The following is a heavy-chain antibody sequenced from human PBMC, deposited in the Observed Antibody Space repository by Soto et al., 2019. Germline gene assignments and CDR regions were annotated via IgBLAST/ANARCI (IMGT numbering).Heavy chain of an antibody. Sequence: QVQLVQSGVEVREPGASVKVSCKAVRYIFTNYGVSWVRQAPGQGLEWMGWITTYNGNTEYAQKFEGRVTMTPDASPITAYMGLGSLRSDDTAIYYCARALTGYGMDVWGQGTTVTVSS. CDR1: RYIFTNYG. J-gene: IGHJ6*02. CDR3: ARALTGYGMDV. CDR2: ITTYNGNT. V-gene: IGHV1-18*01.